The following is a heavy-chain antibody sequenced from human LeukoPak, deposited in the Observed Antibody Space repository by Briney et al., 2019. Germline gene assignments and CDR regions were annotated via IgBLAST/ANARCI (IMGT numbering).Heavy chain of an antibody. J-gene: IGHJ4*02. Sequence: GASVKVSCKASGYTFTSYGISWVRQAPGQGLEWMGWISAYNGNTNYAQKLQGRVTMTTDTSTSTAYMELRSLRSDDTAVYYCARDGDIYDPETRRDYWGQGTLVTVSS. CDR3: ARDGDIYDPETRRDY. CDR1: GYTFTSYG. D-gene: IGHD4/OR15-4a*01. CDR2: ISAYNGNT. V-gene: IGHV1-18*01.